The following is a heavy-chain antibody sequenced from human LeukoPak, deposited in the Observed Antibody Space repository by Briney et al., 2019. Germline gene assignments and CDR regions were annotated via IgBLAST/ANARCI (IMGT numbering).Heavy chain of an antibody. CDR2: ISGSGAIT. V-gene: IGHV3-23*01. D-gene: IGHD5-12*01. Sequence: PGGSLRLSCASSGFTFSSYATSWVRQAPGKGLEWVSGISGSGAITYFADSVKGRFTISRDNSKNTLYLQMNSLRAEDTAVYYCGKDRGYDISYAMDVWGQGTTVTVSS. J-gene: IGHJ6*02. CDR3: GKDRGYDISYAMDV. CDR1: GFTFSSYA.